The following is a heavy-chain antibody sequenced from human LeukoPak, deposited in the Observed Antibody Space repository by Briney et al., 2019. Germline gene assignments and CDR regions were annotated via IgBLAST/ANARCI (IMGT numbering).Heavy chain of an antibody. V-gene: IGHV3-30*18. CDR2: ISYDGTNK. Sequence: PGGSLRLSCAASGFTFSSYGMHWVRQAPGKGLEWVAVISYDGTNKYYADSVKGRFTISRDNSKNTLYLQMNSLRAEDTAVYYCAKDLARRYCSSTSCYALDYWGQGTLVTVSS. J-gene: IGHJ4*02. CDR1: GFTFSSYG. D-gene: IGHD2-2*01. CDR3: AKDLARRYCSSTSCYALDY.